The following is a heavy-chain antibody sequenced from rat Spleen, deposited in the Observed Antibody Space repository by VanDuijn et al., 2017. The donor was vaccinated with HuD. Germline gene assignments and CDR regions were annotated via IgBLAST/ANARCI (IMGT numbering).Heavy chain of an antibody. V-gene: IGHV5-31*01. CDR1: GFTFNNYW. D-gene: IGHD5-1*01. J-gene: IGHJ2*01. CDR2: ITNTGSST. CDR3: TREDWGFDY. Sequence: EVRLVESGGLLVQPGRSMKVSCAASGFTFNNYWMTWIRQAPGKGLEWVASITNTGSSTYYPDSVKGRFTLSRDDAKSTLYLQMDSLRSEDTATYYCTREDWGFDYWGQGVMVTVSS.